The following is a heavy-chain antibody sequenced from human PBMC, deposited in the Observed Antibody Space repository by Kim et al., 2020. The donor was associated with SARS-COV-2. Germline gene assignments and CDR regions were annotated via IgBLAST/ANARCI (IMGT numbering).Heavy chain of an antibody. J-gene: IGHJ4*02. V-gene: IGHV3-23*01. D-gene: IGHD4-4*01. CDR3: ARDSAFIVYSNYGGY. Sequence: DSVKGRLTISRDNSKNTLYLQMNSLRAEDTAVYYCARDSAFIVYSNYGGYWGQGTLVTVSS.